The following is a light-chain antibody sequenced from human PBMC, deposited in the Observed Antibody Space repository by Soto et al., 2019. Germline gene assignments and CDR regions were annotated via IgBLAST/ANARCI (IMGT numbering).Light chain of an antibody. CDR3: CSFDTKTTFWV. Sequence: QSVLTQPASVSGSPGQSITISCTGTSSDVGGYNYVSWYQQHPGKAPKLMIYEVSDRPSGVSNRFSGSRSGNTASLTISGLQPEDEAHYHCCSFDTKTTFWVFGGGTQLTVL. CDR2: EVS. V-gene: IGLV2-14*01. J-gene: IGLJ3*02. CDR1: SSDVGGYNY.